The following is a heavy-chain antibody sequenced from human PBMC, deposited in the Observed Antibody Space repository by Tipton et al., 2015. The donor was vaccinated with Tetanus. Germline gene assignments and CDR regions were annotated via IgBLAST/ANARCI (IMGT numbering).Heavy chain of an antibody. J-gene: IGHJ4*02. CDR1: GFSFSSYA. D-gene: IGHD2-8*01. CDR3: TKDVGIVLFDY. CDR2: IRGGGGST. Sequence: SLRLSCEATGFSFSSYAMSWVRQAPGKGLEWVSDIRGGGGSTYYADSVQGRFTISRDNSKNTMYLQMNSLRAEDTAVYYCTKDVGIVLFDYWGQGTLVTVSS. V-gene: IGHV3-23*01.